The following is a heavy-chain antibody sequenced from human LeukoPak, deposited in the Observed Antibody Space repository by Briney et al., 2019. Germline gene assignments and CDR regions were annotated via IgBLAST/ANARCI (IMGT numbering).Heavy chain of an antibody. CDR1: GFTFDDYA. CDR3: AREVSEGFDF. J-gene: IGHJ4*02. V-gene: IGHV3-9*01. CDR2: ISWNSGSI. D-gene: IGHD3-22*01. Sequence: GTSLRLSCAASGFTFDDYAMHWVRQAPGKGLEWVSGISWNSGSIGYADSVKGRFAISRDNAKNSLYLQMNSLRAEDTALYYCAREVSEGFDFWGQATLVTVSS.